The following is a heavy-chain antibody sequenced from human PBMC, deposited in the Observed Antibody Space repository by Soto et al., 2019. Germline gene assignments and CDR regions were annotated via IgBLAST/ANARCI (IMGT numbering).Heavy chain of an antibody. CDR3: AREGYYGSGSYYKWWFDP. J-gene: IGHJ5*02. CDR2: INHSGST. D-gene: IGHD3-10*01. V-gene: IGHV4-34*01. Sequence: SETLSLTCAVCGGSFSGYYWSWIRQPPGKGLEWIGEINHSGSTNYNPSLKSRVTISVDTSKNQFSLKLSSVTAADTAVYYCAREGYYGSGSYYKWWFDPWGQGTLVTVSS. CDR1: GGSFSGYY.